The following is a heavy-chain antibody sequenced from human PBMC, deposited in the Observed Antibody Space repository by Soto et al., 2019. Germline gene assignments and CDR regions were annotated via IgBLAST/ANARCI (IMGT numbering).Heavy chain of an antibody. Sequence: QVQLQQWGAGPLRPVETLSLTCGVSGGSFSGYYWAWIRQSPGKGLEWIGEINDRGSINYNPSLKSRVSISVDTSKNHYSLKLRSVTAADTAVYYCARESHDILTGPPWVWYFDLWGRGTLVTVSS. CDR1: GGSFSGYY. CDR3: ARESHDILTGPPWVWYFDL. CDR2: INDRGSI. J-gene: IGHJ2*01. V-gene: IGHV4-34*01. D-gene: IGHD3-9*01.